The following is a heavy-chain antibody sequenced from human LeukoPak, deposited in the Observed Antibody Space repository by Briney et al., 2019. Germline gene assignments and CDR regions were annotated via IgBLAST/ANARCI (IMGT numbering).Heavy chain of an antibody. J-gene: IGHJ5*02. Sequence: RASVTVSCKASGYTFTGYYMHWVRQAPGQGLEWMGWINPNSGGTNYAQKFQGRVTMTRDTSISTAYMELSRLRSDDTAVYYCARETRAYCGGDCRIRRNWFDPWGQGTLVTVSS. D-gene: IGHD2-21*02. CDR3: ARETRAYCGGDCRIRRNWFDP. V-gene: IGHV1-2*02. CDR1: GYTFTGYY. CDR2: INPNSGGT.